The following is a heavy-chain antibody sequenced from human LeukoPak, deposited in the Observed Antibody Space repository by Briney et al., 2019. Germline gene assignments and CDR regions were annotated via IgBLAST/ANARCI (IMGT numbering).Heavy chain of an antibody. CDR2: IYCSGST. CDR3: TRGVPALYYFYYYMDV. D-gene: IGHD2-2*01. Sequence: SETLSLTCTVSGDSISSSSYYWGWIRPPPGKGLVWIGSIYCSGSTYNNPSLKSRVTISVDTSKKQFSLKLSSVTAADTAVYYCTRGVPALYYFYYYMDVWGKGTTVTVSS. CDR1: GDSISSSSYY. V-gene: IGHV4-39*01. J-gene: IGHJ6*03.